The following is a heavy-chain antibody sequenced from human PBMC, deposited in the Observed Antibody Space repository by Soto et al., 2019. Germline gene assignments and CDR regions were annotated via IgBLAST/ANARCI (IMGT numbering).Heavy chain of an antibody. CDR1: GGSISSYY. Sequence: SETLSLTCTVSGGSISSYYWSWIRQPAGKGLEWILRIYTSGSTNYNPSLKSRVTMSVDTSKKQFSLKLSSVTAADTAVYYCARDLVYEADNWFHXWGQGTLVTVSX. J-gene: IGHJ5*02. CDR3: ARDLVYEADNWFHX. D-gene: IGHD3-16*01. V-gene: IGHV4-4*07. CDR2: IYTSGST.